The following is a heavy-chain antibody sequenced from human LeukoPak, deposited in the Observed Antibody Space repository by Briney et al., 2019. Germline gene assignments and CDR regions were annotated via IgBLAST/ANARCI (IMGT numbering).Heavy chain of an antibody. D-gene: IGHD3-22*01. J-gene: IGHJ4*02. CDR3: AKDNYYDSSGHDY. Sequence: GGSLRLSCAASGFTFSSYGMHWVRQAPGKGLEWVAVIWYDGSNKYYADSVKGRFTISRDNSKNTLYLQMNSLRAEDTAVYYCAKDNYYDSSGHDYWAREPWSPSPQ. CDR2: IWYDGSNK. CDR1: GFTFSSYG. V-gene: IGHV3-33*06.